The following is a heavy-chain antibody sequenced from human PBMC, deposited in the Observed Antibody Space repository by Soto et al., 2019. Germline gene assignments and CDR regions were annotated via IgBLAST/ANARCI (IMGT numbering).Heavy chain of an antibody. CDR2: ISAYNGNT. D-gene: IGHD2-15*01. J-gene: IGHJ4*02. V-gene: IGHV1-18*04. CDR3: ARVGRRRYCSGGSCPFDY. CDR1: GYTFTSYG. Sequence: QVQLVQSGAEVKKPGASVKVSCKASGYTFTSYGISWVRQAPGQGLEWMGWISAYNGNTNYAQKLQGRVTMTTDTSTRTAYMELRRLRSDDTAVYYCARVGRRRYCSGGSCPFDYWGQGTLVTVSS.